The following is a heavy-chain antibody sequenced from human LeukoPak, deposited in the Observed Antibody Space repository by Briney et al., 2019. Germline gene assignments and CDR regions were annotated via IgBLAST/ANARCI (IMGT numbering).Heavy chain of an antibody. J-gene: IGHJ4*02. V-gene: IGHV1-24*01. CDR2: FDPEDGET. D-gene: IGHD1-1*01. CDR1: GYTLTELS. CDR3: ATTGVGGYYFDY. Sequence: ASVKVSCKVSGYTLTELSMHGVRQAPGKGLEWMGGFDPEDGETIYAQKFQGRVTMTEDTSTDTAYMGLSSLRSEDTAVYYCATTGVGGYYFDYWGQGTLVSVSS.